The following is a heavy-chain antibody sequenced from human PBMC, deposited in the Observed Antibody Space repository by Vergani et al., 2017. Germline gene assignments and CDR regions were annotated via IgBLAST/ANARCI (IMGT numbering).Heavy chain of an antibody. CDR1: GFTFSSTY. J-gene: IGHJ4*02. CDR3: ARVGQLEGLLD. V-gene: IGHV3-66*01. Sequence: EVHLLESGGGLVQPGGSLRLSCAASGFTFSSTYMSWVRQAPGKGLEWVSGIYSGGSTYYADSVKGRVTISRDNSKNTPYLQMNSLRAEDTAVYYCARVGQLEGLLDWGQGTLVTVSS. D-gene: IGHD2-21*01. CDR2: IYSGGST.